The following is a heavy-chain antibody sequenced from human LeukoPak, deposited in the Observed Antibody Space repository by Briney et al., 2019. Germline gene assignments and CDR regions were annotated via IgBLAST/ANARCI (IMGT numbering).Heavy chain of an antibody. J-gene: IGHJ6*03. D-gene: IGHD3-10*01. CDR2: IYTSGST. CDR1: GGSISSYY. CDR3: AREGSGSYLGYYYYMDV. V-gene: IGHV4-4*07. Sequence: PSETLSLTCTVSGGSISSYYWSWIRQPAGKGREWIGCIYTSGSTNYNPSLKSRVTISADKSKKQFSLKLSSVTAADTAVYYCAREGSGSYLGYYYYMDVWGKGTTVTVSS.